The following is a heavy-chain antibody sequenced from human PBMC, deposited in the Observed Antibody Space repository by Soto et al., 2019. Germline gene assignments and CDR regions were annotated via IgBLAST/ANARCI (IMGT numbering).Heavy chain of an antibody. D-gene: IGHD3-22*01. CDR2: IYYSGST. Sequence: PSETLSLTCTVSGGSISSSSYYWGWIRQPPGKGLEGSGSIYYSGSTYYNPSLKSRVTISVDTSKNQFSLKLSSVPAADTAVYYCARRCTGATDSSGYYYTGDYYYYGIDVWGQGTTVTVSS. V-gene: IGHV4-39*01. CDR3: ARRCTGATDSSGYYYTGDYYYYGIDV. J-gene: IGHJ6*02. CDR1: GGSISSSSYY.